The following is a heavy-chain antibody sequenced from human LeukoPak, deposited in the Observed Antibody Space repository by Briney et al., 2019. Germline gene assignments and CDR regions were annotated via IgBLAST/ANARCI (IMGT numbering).Heavy chain of an antibody. CDR2: ISDDGGSP. V-gene: IGHV3-23*01. J-gene: IGHJ4*02. CDR1: GFTFRSYF. Sequence: GGSLRLSCAASGFTFRSYFMTWVRQAPGKGLEWVSDISDDGGSPYYADFVKGRFTVSRDNSKNTLFLQMHSLRGDDTAIYYCAKLGLYQKPLDDYWGQGTPVTVSS. CDR3: AKLGLYQKPLDDY. D-gene: IGHD2-2*02.